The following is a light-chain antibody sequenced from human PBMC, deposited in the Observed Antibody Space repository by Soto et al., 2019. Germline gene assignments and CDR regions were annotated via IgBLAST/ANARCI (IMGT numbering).Light chain of an antibody. Sequence: EIVLTQSPGTLSLSPGERATLSCRASQSVSSSYLGWYQQKPGQAPRLLIYGASIRATGIPDRFSGSGSGTDFTLTISSLEPEDFAVYYCQQRNYWQVTFGQGTRLEIK. CDR3: QQRNYWQVT. J-gene: IGKJ5*01. CDR1: QSVSSSY. V-gene: IGKV3D-20*02. CDR2: GAS.